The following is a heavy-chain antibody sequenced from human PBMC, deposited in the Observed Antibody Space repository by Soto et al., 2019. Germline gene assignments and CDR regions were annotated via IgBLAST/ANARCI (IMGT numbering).Heavy chain of an antibody. J-gene: IGHJ4*02. CDR2: IYRTGST. V-gene: IGHV4-4*02. CDR1: GGSFISNNW. D-gene: IGHD1-7*01. Sequence: ASETLSLTCAVSGGSFISNNWWTWVRQPPGQGLEWIGEIYRTGSTNYNPSLKSRVTISLDKSENQFSLKVTSLTAADTAVYYCASRDPGTSVDYWGQGTLVTVSS. CDR3: ASRDPGTSVDY.